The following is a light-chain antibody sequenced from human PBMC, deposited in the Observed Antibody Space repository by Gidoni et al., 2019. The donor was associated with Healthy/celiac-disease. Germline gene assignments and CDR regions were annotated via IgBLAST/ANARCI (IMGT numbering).Light chain of an antibody. J-gene: IGKJ2*01. Sequence: EIVMTQSPATLSVSPGERATLPCRASQSISSNLAWYQQKPGQAPRLLIYGASTRATGIPARCSGSGSGTEFTLTISSLQSEDFAVYYCQKYYNWPLYTFGQGTKLEIK. CDR3: QKYYNWPLYT. CDR2: GAS. V-gene: IGKV3-15*01. CDR1: QSISSN.